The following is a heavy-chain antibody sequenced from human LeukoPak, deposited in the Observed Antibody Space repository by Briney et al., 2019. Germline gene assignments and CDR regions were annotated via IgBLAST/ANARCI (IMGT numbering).Heavy chain of an antibody. CDR2: IYYSGST. Sequence: SGTLSLTCTVSGGSISSSSYYWGWIRQPPGKGLEWIGSIYYSGSTYYNPSLKSRVTISVDTSKNQFSLKLSSVTAADTAVYYCARLRYCSSTSCQTGRFDPWGQGTLVTVSS. V-gene: IGHV4-39*01. CDR3: ARLRYCSSTSCQTGRFDP. CDR1: GGSISSSSYY. D-gene: IGHD2-2*01. J-gene: IGHJ5*02.